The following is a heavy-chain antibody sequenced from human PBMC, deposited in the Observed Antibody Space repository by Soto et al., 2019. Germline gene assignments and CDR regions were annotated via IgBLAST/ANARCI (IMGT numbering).Heavy chain of an antibody. CDR3: AKDGGVDTMVRGVTYFDY. Sequence: QVQLVESGGGVVQPGRSLRLSCAASGFTFSSYGMHWVRQAPGKGLEWVAVISYDGSNKYYADSVKGRFTISRDNSKNTLYLQMNSLRAEDTAVYYCAKDGGVDTMVRGVTYFDYWGQGTLVTVSS. CDR2: ISYDGSNK. J-gene: IGHJ4*02. V-gene: IGHV3-30*18. CDR1: GFTFSSYG. D-gene: IGHD3-10*01.